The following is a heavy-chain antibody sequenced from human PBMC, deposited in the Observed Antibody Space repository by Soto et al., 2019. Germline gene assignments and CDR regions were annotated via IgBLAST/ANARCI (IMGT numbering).Heavy chain of an antibody. J-gene: IGHJ4*02. CDR2: IDPSSGAT. CDR1: GYNFNDYL. D-gene: IGHD3-10*01. Sequence: QVHLIQSGAEVKRPGASGRLSCKAAGYNFNDYLLHWVRLAPGQGLEWIGLIDPSSGATSYTEQFRERVTMTRDTSAPTVYMDLSSLRSDDTAVYFCVRELSGGYFDYWGQGALLSVS. V-gene: IGHV1-46*02. CDR3: VRELSGGYFDY.